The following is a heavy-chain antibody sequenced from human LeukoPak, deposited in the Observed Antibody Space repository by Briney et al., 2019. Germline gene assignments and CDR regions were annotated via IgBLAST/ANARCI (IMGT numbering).Heavy chain of an antibody. Sequence: PGGSLRLSCAASGFTFSSYWMSWVRQAPGKGLEWVANIKQDGSEKYYVDSVKGRFTISRDNAKNSLYLQMNSLRAEDTAVYYCARASTVTTDYYYYYMDVWGKGTTVTVSS. CDR1: GFTFSSYW. D-gene: IGHD4-11*01. V-gene: IGHV3-7*04. J-gene: IGHJ6*03. CDR2: IKQDGSEK. CDR3: ARASTVTTDYYYYYMDV.